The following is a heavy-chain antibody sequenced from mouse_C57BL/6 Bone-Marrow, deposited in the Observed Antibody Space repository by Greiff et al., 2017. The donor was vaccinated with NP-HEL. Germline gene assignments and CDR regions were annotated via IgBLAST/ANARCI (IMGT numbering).Heavy chain of an antibody. D-gene: IGHD2-3*01. J-gene: IGHJ1*03. CDR1: EYEFPSHD. CDR3: AKALVTNWYFDV. Sequence: EVQGVESGGGLVQPGESLKLSCESNEYEFPSHDMSWVRKTPEKRLELVAAINSDGGSTYYTDTMERRFIISRDNTKKTLYLQMSSLRSEDTALYYCAKALVTNWYFDVWGTGTTVTVSS. V-gene: IGHV5-2*01. CDR2: INSDGGST.